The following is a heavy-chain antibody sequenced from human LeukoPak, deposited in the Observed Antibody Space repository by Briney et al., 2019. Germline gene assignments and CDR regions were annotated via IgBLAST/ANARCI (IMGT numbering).Heavy chain of an antibody. Sequence: GGSLRLSCAASGFTFSSYAMHWVRQAPGKGLEWVSYISVSGTTMYYADSVKGRFTLSGDNAKNSLYLQMNSLRAEDTAVYYCARVGRLQYGDYVAFDYWGQGALVTVSS. CDR2: ISVSGTTM. CDR3: ARVGRLQYGDYVAFDY. CDR1: GFTFSSYA. V-gene: IGHV3-48*03. D-gene: IGHD4-17*01. J-gene: IGHJ4*02.